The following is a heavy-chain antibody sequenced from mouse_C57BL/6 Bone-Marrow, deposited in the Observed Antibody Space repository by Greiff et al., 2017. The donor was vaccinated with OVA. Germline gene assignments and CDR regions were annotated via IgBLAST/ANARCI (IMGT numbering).Heavy chain of an antibody. Sequence: EVPLQQSGPELVKPGASVKMSCKASGYTFTDYNMHWVKQSHGKSLEWIGYINPNNGGTSYNQKFTGKATLTVNKSSSTAYMELRSLTSEDSAVYYGARPFYYYGSSLGYWGQGTTLTVSS. J-gene: IGHJ2*01. CDR2: INPNNGGT. CDR1: GYTFTDYN. CDR3: ARPFYYYGSSLGY. V-gene: IGHV1-22*01. D-gene: IGHD1-1*01.